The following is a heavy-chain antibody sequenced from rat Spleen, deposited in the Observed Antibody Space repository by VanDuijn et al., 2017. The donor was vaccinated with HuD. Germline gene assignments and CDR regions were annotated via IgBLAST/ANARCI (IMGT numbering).Heavy chain of an antibody. CDR3: ARDHYSAHWSFDF. J-gene: IGHJ1*01. CDR2: IWNTGGT. D-gene: IGHD3-3*01. Sequence: QVQLKESGPDLVQPAQTLSLICTVAGFSLTSYNVHWVRQPPGKGLEWMGVIWNTGGTRDNTALKSRLLISKDTSKSQVFLKMNSLQTEDTATYFCARDHYSAHWSFDFWGPGTMVTVSS. CDR1: GFSLTSYN. V-gene: IGHV2-41*01.